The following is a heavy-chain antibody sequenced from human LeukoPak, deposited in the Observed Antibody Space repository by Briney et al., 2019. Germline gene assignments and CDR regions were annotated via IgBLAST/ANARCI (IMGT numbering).Heavy chain of an antibody. D-gene: IGHD6-19*01. CDR1: GGTFSSYA. CDR2: IIPIFGIA. J-gene: IGHJ4*02. Sequence: ASVKVSCKASGGTFSSYAISWVRQAPGQGLEWMGRIIPIFGIANYAQKFQGRVMITADKSTSTAYMELSSLRSEDTAVYYCARDPDSSGWPYFDYWGQGTLVTVSS. CDR3: ARDPDSSGWPYFDY. V-gene: IGHV1-69*04.